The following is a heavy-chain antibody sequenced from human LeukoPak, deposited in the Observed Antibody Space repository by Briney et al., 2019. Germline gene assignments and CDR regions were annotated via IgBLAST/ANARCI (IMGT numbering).Heavy chain of an antibody. CDR2: IYYSGST. CDR1: GGSISSYY. Sequence: PSETLSLTCTVSGGSISSYYWSWIRQPPGKGLEWIGYIYYSGSTNYNPSLRSRVTISVDTSKNQFSLKLSSVTAADTAVYYCAREVDGSSGYDDAFDIWGQGTMVTVSS. CDR3: AREVDGSSGYDDAFDI. J-gene: IGHJ3*02. V-gene: IGHV4-59*01. D-gene: IGHD3-22*01.